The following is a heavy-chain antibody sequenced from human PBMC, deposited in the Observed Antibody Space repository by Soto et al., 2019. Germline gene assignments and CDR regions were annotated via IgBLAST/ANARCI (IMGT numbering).Heavy chain of an antibody. CDR3: AKESGGERYAAYFDL. J-gene: IGHJ4*02. Sequence: QVQLVESGGGVVQPGTSLRLACAASGFTLSNIGMQWVRQAPGKGLEWVAVISAGGNTKYYADSVKGRFTISRDNSQNTLFLPMNSLRTEDTAVYYCAKESGGERYAAYFDLWGQGTLVTVSA. CDR2: ISAGGNTK. CDR1: GFTLSNIG. V-gene: IGHV3-30*18. D-gene: IGHD2-21*01.